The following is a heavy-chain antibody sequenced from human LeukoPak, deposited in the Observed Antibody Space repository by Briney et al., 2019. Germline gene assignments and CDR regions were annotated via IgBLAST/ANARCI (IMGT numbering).Heavy chain of an antibody. V-gene: IGHV4-34*01. CDR1: GGSFSGYY. J-gene: IGHJ4*02. CDR3: ARSGYYTTTDY. D-gene: IGHD3-3*01. CDR2: INHSGST. Sequence: SETLSLTCAVYGGSFSGYYWSWIRQPPGKGLEWIGEINHSGSTNYNPSLKSRVTISVDTSKNQFSLKLSSVTAADTAVYYCARSGYYTTTDYWGQGTLVTVSS.